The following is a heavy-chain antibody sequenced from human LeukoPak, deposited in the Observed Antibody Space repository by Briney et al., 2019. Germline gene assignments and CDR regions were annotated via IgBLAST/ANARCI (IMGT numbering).Heavy chain of an antibody. Sequence: EGSLRLSCAASGFTVSSNYMSWVRQAPGKGLEWVSIIYSSGSTYYADSVKGRFTISRDNSKNTLYLQMNSLRAEDTAVYHCAREALGGGGYWGQGTLVTVSS. CDR1: GFTVSSNY. D-gene: IGHD3-10*01. CDR3: AREALGGGGY. J-gene: IGHJ4*02. V-gene: IGHV3-66*01. CDR2: IYSSGST.